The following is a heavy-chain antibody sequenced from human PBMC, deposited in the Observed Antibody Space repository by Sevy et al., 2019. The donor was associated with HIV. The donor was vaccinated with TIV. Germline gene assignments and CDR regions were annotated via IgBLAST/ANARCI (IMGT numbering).Heavy chain of an antibody. CDR1: GFIFNSYV. CDR2: ISGHGGST. J-gene: IGHJ4*02. D-gene: IGHD6-13*01. V-gene: IGHV3-23*01. Sequence: GGSLRLSCVASGFIFNSYVMTWVRQAPGKGLEWVSTISGHGGSTYYADSVKGRFIISRDNSRNTLYLEMNSLRVEDTAVYYCEAIATAGSDYWGQGTLVTVSS. CDR3: EAIATAGSDY.